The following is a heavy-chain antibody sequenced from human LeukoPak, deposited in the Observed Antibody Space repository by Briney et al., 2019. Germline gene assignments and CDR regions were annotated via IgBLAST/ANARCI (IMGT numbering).Heavy chain of an antibody. CDR2: IRYDGSNK. J-gene: IGHJ4*02. Sequence: PGVSLRLSCAASGFTFSSYDMHGLRQSPGKAGVGLAFIRYDGSNKYYADSVKGRFTISRDNYKNTLYLQMKRLRAEDKAVYYCAALSSSWSGRVFDYWGQGTLVTVSS. D-gene: IGHD6-13*01. CDR1: GFTFSSYD. V-gene: IGHV3-30*02. CDR3: AALSSSWSGRVFDY.